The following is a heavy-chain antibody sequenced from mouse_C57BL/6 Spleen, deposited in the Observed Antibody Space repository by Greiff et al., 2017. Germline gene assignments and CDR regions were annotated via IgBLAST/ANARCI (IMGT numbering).Heavy chain of an antibody. V-gene: IGHV1-5*01. CDR2: IYPGNSDT. CDR1: GYTFTSYW. CDR3: TKKEIYYDYDDYAMDY. Sequence: EVQLQQSGTVLARPGASVKMSCKTSGYTFTSYWMHWVKQRPGQGLEWLGAIYPGNSDTSYNQKFKGKAKLTAVPSASTAYMELSSLTNEDSAVYYCTKKEIYYDYDDYAMDYWGQGTSVTVSS. D-gene: IGHD2-4*01. J-gene: IGHJ4*01.